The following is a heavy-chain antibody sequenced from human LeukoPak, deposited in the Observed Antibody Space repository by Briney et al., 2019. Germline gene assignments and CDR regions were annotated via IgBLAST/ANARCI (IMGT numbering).Heavy chain of an antibody. D-gene: IGHD6-19*01. J-gene: IGHJ4*02. CDR2: INQGGNEK. V-gene: IGHV3-7*03. Sequence: GGPLRLSCGPSRFHFSNYWMSWVREPPERGLEWGANINQGGNEKYYLHSEKGRFTISRDNDKNPLYPQMKGLRADDTPIYYGVRDGSGYDFCGQGHVVPVS. CDR3: VRDGSGYDF. CDR1: RFHFSNYW.